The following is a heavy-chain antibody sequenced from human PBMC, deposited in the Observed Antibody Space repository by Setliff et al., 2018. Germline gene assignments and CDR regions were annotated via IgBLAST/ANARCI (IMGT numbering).Heavy chain of an antibody. V-gene: IGHV3-23*01. CDR1: GFTFSTYA. J-gene: IGHJ4*02. D-gene: IGHD2-15*01. CDR2: ISGSGTTT. Sequence: GGSLRLSCAASGFTFSTYAMSWVRQAPGKGLEWVSVISGSGTTTYYADSGKGRFTISRDNSKNTVYLQMNSLRAEDTAIYYCAKMVGGSRSSGSCYFDYWGQGTLVTVSS. CDR3: AKMVGGSRSSGSCYFDY.